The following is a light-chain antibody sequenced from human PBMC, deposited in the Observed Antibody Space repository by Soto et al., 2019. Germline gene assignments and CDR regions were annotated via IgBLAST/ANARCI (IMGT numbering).Light chain of an antibody. CDR2: EVS. J-gene: IGLJ1*01. Sequence: QSALTQPPSASGSPGQAGTISCTGTSSGVGGYNYVSWYQQHPGKAPKLMIYEVSKRPSGVPDRFSGSKSGNTASLTVSGLQAEDEADYYCSSYAGSNNLDVFGTGTKVTVL. CDR3: SSYAGSNNLDV. CDR1: SSGVGGYNY. V-gene: IGLV2-8*01.